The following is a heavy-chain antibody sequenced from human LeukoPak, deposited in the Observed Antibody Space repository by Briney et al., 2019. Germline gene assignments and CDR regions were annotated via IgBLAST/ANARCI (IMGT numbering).Heavy chain of an antibody. V-gene: IGHV1-46*01. CDR2: INPSGGST. CDR3: ARGGYGGSGSYSYFDY. Sequence: ASVKVSCKASGYTFTSYYMHWVRQAPGQGLEWMGIINPSGGSTSYAQKFQGRVTMTRDTSTSTVYMELSSLRSEDTAVYYCARGGYGGSGSYSYFDYWGQGTLVTVPS. D-gene: IGHD3-10*01. J-gene: IGHJ4*02. CDR1: GYTFTSYY.